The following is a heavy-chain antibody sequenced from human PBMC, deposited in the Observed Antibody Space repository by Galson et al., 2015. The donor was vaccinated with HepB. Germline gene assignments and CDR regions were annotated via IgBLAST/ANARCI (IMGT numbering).Heavy chain of an antibody. CDR2: INTNTGNP. D-gene: IGHD6-19*01. CDR3: ASSGWYVHYYYGMDV. Sequence: SVKVSCKASGYTFTSYAMNWVRQAPGQGLEWMGWINTNTGNPTYAQGFTGRFVFSLDTSVSTAYLQISSLKAEDTAVYYCASSGWYVHYYYGMDVWGQGTTVTVSS. J-gene: IGHJ6*02. V-gene: IGHV7-4-1*02. CDR1: GYTFTSYA.